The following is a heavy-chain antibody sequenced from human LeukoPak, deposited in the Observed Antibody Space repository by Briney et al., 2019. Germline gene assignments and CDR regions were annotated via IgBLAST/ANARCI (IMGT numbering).Heavy chain of an antibody. CDR1: GFTFSSYA. CDR2: ISNDGTNK. CDR3: GRDQGGSIGWYGDY. D-gene: IGHD6-19*01. J-gene: IGHJ4*02. Sequence: SGGSLRLSCAASGFTFSSYAMDWVRQAPGKGLEWVAFISNDGTNKYYADSVKGRFTISRDNSKNTLYLQMNSLGAEDTAVYYCGRDQGGSIGWYGDYWGQGTLVTVSS. V-gene: IGHV3-30*04.